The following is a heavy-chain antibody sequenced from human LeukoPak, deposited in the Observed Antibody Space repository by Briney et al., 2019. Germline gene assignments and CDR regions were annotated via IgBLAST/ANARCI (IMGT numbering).Heavy chain of an antibody. CDR2: ISAYNGNT. J-gene: IGHJ4*02. CDR3: ARDRQWFGELKSPFDY. V-gene: IGHV1-18*04. CDR1: GYTFTSYG. D-gene: IGHD3-10*01. Sequence: ASVKVSCKTSGYTFTSYGISWVRQAPGQGLEWMGWISAYNGNTNYVQKLQGRVTMTTDTSTSTAYMELRSVRSDDTAVYYCARDRQWFGELKSPFDYWGQGTLVTVSS.